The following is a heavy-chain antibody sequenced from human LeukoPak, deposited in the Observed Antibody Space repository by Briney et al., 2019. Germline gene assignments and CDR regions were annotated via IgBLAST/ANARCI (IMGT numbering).Heavy chain of an antibody. CDR1: GFTFSSHA. J-gene: IGHJ4*02. D-gene: IGHD5-24*01. V-gene: IGHV3-64D*08. Sequence: GGSPRLSCSAAGFTFSSHAMHWVRQAPGKGLEYVSTISHDGGLTYYADSVKGRFTISRDNSKNTLYLQMNNLRPEDTAVYHCLKGGWATIGPPKDWGQGTLVTVSS. CDR2: ISHDGGLT. CDR3: LKGGWATIGPPKD.